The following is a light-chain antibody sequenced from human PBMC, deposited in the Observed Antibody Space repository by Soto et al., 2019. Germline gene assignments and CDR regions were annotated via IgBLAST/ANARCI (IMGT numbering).Light chain of an antibody. J-gene: IGLJ3*02. CDR2: EVS. CDR1: SSDVGSYNL. V-gene: IGLV2-23*02. Sequence: QSALTQPASVSGSPGQSITISCTGTSSDVGSYNLVSWYQQHPGKAPKLMIYEVSKRPSGVSNRFSGSKSGNTASLTISGPQAEDEADYYCCSYAGSFWVFGGGTKVTVL. CDR3: CSYAGSFWV.